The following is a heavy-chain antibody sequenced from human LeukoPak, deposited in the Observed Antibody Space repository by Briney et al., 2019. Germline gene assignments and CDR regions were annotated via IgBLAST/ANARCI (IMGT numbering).Heavy chain of an antibody. CDR3: AETHGVP. Sequence: ASVKVSCKASGGTFSSSGISWERQAPGQGLEWMGGIISFFGAAHYIQKFQGRLTITADESTSTAYMELSSLTSEDTAVYYCAETHGVPWGQGTLVTVSS. D-gene: IGHD2-8*01. CDR2: IISFFGAA. J-gene: IGHJ4*02. CDR1: GGTFSSSG. V-gene: IGHV1-69*13.